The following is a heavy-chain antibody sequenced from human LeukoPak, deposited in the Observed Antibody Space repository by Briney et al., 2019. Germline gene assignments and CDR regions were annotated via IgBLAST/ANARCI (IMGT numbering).Heavy chain of an antibody. CDR3: ARAKGVRGVGAFDI. CDR2: IYYSGST. Sequence: PSETLSLTCTVSGGSISSGDYYWRWLRQPPGTGLEWIGYIYYSGSTYYNPSLKSRVTISVDTSKTQFSLKLSSVTAADTAVYYCARAKGVRGVGAFDIWGQGTMVTVSS. CDR1: GGSISSGDYY. J-gene: IGHJ3*02. D-gene: IGHD3-10*01. V-gene: IGHV4-30-4*08.